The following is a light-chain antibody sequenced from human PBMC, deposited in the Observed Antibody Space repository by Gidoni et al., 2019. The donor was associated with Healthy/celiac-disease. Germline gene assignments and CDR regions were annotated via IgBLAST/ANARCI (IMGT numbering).Light chain of an antibody. CDR2: EVS. CDR1: RSDVGGYNY. V-gene: IGLV2-8*01. Sequence: QSALTHPPSASGSPGQSVTISCTVTRSDVGGYNYVSWYQQHPGKAPKLMIYEVSKRPSGVPDRFSGSKSGNTASLTVSGLQAEDEADYYCSSYAGSNKGVFGGGTKLTVL. CDR3: SSYAGSNKGV. J-gene: IGLJ3*02.